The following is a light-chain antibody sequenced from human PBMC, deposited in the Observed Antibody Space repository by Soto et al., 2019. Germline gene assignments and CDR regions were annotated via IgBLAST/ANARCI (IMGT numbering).Light chain of an antibody. CDR3: QSSDTSLSGSEV. V-gene: IGLV1-40*01. CDR1: SSNIGAGYD. J-gene: IGLJ2*01. CDR2: GTS. Sequence: QSVLTQPPSVSGAPGQRVTISCTGSSSNIGAGYDVHWYQQFPGTAPKLLIFGTSNRPSGVPDRFSGSKSGTSASLAITGLQAEDEADYYCQSSDTSLSGSEVFGGGTKLTVL.